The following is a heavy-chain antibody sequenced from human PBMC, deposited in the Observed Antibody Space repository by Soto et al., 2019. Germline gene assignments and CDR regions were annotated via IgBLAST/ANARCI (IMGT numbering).Heavy chain of an antibody. CDR1: GYTFTSQR. CDR2: ISPSDGDT. Sequence: GPGVQKPGASVKVSCKASGYTFTSQRINWVRQAPGQGLEWMGWISPSDGDTNYAQKLQGRMTMTTDTSTTTAYLELRGLRSDDTAVYYCARDRGQIDYWGQGTLVTVSS. V-gene: IGHV1-18*01. J-gene: IGHJ4*02. CDR3: ARDRGQIDY.